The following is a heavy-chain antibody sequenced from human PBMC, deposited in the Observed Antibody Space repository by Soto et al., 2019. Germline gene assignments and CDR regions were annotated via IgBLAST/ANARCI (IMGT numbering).Heavy chain of an antibody. CDR3: ARDSRYCTNGVCFISWYFDL. Sequence: QVQLVESGGGVVQPGRSLRLSCAASGFTFSSYGMHWVRQAPGKGLEWVAVIWYDGSNKYYADSVKGRFTISRDNSKNTLYLLMNSLRAEDTAVSYCARDSRYCTNGVCFISWYFDLWGRGTLVTVSS. CDR1: GFTFSSYG. V-gene: IGHV3-33*01. CDR2: IWYDGSNK. D-gene: IGHD2-8*01. J-gene: IGHJ2*01.